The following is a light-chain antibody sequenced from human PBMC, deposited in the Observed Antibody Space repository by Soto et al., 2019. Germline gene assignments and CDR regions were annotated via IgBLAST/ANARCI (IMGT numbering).Light chain of an antibody. V-gene: IGKV1-5*03. CDR1: QRISHW. CDR3: QHYSTYVWT. J-gene: IGKJ1*01. CDR2: KAS. Sequence: DIQMTQSPSTLSASVGDRVTITCRARQRISHWLAWYQQKPGQAPKVLIYKASVLENGVSSRFSGSGFGTEFTLTISYLQPDDSAIYFCQHYSTYVWTFGQGTRVDIK.